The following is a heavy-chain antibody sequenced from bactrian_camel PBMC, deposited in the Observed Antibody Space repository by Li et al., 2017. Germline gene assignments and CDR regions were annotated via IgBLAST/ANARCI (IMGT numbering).Heavy chain of an antibody. CDR3: TNAGVATMYNENY. V-gene: IGHV3S31*01. Sequence: VQLVESGGGLVQPGGSLRLSCAASGFTFSSAPMSWVRQAPGKGLEWVSGINSRASSIYYADSVKGRFTISRDNVKNTLYLQLNSLKTEDTAMYYCTNAGVATMYNENYWGQGTQVTVS. CDR1: GFTFSSAP. J-gene: IGHJ4*01. D-gene: IGHD3*01. CDR2: INSRASSI.